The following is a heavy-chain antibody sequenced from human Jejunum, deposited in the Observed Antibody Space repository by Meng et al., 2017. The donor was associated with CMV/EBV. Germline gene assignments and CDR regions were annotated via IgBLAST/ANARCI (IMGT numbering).Heavy chain of an antibody. CDR2: ASGGGGSR. V-gene: IGHV3-23*01. Sequence: RSWVRQAPGKGLEWVAGASGGGGSRFYAPSVKGRFTISRDNSKNTLYLHMTSLGAEDTAVYYCAKDSSSDFWSSYYSFYYYGMDVWGQGTTVTVSS. CDR3: AKDSSSDFWSSYYSFYYYGMDV. D-gene: IGHD3-3*01. J-gene: IGHJ6*02.